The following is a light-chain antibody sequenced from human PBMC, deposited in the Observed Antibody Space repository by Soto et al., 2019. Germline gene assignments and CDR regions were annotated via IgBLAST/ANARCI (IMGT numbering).Light chain of an antibody. CDR3: QTWGTGIRV. CDR2: INSDGSH. V-gene: IGLV4-69*01. CDR1: SGHSSYA. J-gene: IGLJ3*02. Sequence: QSVLTQSPSASASLGASVKLTCTLSSGHSSYAIAWHQQQPEKGPRYVMKINSDGSHNKGDGIPDRFSGSSSGAERYLTISSLQSEDEADYYCQTWGTGIRVFGGGTKLTVL.